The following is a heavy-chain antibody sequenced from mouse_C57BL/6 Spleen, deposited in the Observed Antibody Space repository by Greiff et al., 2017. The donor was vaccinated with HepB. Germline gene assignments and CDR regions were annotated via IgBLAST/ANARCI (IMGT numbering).Heavy chain of an antibody. CDR3: ARENYGNYVAWFAY. CDR1: GYAFSSYW. J-gene: IGHJ3*01. CDR2: IYPGDGDT. V-gene: IGHV1-82*01. D-gene: IGHD2-1*01. Sequence: QVQLQQSGPELVKPGASVKISCKASGYAFSSYWMNWVKQRPGKGLEWIGRIYPGDGDTNYNGKFKGKATLTADKSSSTAYMQLSSLTSEDSAVYFCARENYGNYVAWFAYWGQGTLVTVSA.